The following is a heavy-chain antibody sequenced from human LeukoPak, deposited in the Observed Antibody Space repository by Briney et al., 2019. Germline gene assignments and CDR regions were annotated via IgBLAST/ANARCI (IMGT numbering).Heavy chain of an antibody. Sequence: SETLSLTCTVSGGSISSSSYYWGWIRQPPGKGLEWIGSIYYSGSTNYNPSLKSRVTISVDTSKNQFSLKLSSVTAADTAVYYCARSKAPGGKLPRAFDIWGQGTMVTVSS. CDR2: IYYSGST. D-gene: IGHD2-15*01. J-gene: IGHJ3*02. CDR1: GGSISSSSYY. V-gene: IGHV4-39*07. CDR3: ARSKAPGGKLPRAFDI.